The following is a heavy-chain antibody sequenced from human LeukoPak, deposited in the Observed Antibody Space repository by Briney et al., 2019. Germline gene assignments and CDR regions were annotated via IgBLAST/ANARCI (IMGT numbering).Heavy chain of an antibody. J-gene: IGHJ4*02. CDR3: AREEGLGVSAY. V-gene: IGHV4-4*07. Sequence: SGTLSLTCAVSGGSISGYYWSWIRQPAGKGLEWVGRIYTSGSTNYNPSLKSRVTMSVDTSKNQFSLKLSAVTAADTAVYYCAREEGLGVSAYWGQGTLVTVSS. CDR2: IYTSGST. CDR1: GGSISGYY.